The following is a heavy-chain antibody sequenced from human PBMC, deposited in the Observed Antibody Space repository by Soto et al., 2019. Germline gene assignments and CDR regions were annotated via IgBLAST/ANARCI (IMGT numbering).Heavy chain of an antibody. CDR1: GYTFSTYG. D-gene: IGHD2-2*02. CDR2: INPLKGDT. V-gene: IGHV1-18*01. J-gene: IGHJ3*01. CDR3: XXXKVPAAILGAFDL. Sequence: QAQLVQSGGEMRKPGASVKVSCKASGYTFSTYGITWVRQAPGQGLEWMGWINPLKGDTNSAARFQDRLTMTTDTSTRTAYMELRSLTSDDTAVXXCXXXKVPAAILGAFDLWGQGTVVTVSS.